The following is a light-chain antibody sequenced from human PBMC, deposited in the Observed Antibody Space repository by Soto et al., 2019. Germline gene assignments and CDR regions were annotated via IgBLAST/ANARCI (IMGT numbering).Light chain of an antibody. J-gene: IGKJ3*01. Sequence: EIVLTQSPGTLSVSPGERATLSCRASQVVVTAYIHWYQHKPGQAPRLLISGASSRASGIPDRFSGSGVGTDFPLPINSLEHEDCAVYYCLLFRGSPTFGPGSRVHI. CDR2: GAS. CDR1: QVVVTAY. V-gene: IGKV3-20*01. CDR3: LLFRGSPT.